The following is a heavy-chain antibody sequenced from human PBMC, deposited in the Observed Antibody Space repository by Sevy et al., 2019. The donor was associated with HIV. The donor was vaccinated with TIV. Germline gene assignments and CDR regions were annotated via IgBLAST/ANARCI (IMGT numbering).Heavy chain of an antibody. Sequence: SETLSLTCAVSGYSLGSAYYWGWIRQSPGKGLEWIGNIYFSGNTYYNPSLKSRVTMSLDTSKDQFSLRLSSVTAADTAVYYCAGHIVTVLIAVKASGLYDYWGRGMLVTVSS. CDR1: GYSLGSAYY. D-gene: IGHD2-21*01. J-gene: IGHJ4*02. CDR2: IYFSGNT. CDR3: AGHIVTVLIAVKASGLYDY. V-gene: IGHV4-38-2*01.